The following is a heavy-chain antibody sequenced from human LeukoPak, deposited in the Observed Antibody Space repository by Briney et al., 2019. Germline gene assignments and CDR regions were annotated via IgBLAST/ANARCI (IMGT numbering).Heavy chain of an antibody. V-gene: IGHV1-18*01. Sequence: ASVKVSCKSSGDTFTSYGISWMRQAPGQGLEWMGWISAYNGNTNHAQKLQGRVTMTTDTSTSTAYMELRSLRSDDTAVYYCARVQCTNGVCYVEFDYWGQGTLVTVSS. D-gene: IGHD2-8*01. CDR3: ARVQCTNGVCYVEFDY. CDR1: GDTFTSYG. CDR2: ISAYNGNT. J-gene: IGHJ4*02.